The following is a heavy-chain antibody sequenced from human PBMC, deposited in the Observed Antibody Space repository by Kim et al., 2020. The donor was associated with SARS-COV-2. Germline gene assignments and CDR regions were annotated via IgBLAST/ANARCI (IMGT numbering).Heavy chain of an antibody. V-gene: IGHV4-38-2*02. CDR3: ARYILTGDDSFDV. CDR2: THYTGDT. D-gene: IGHD3-9*01. Sequence: SETLSLTCSVSGYSFRSGYYWGWVRQPPGKGLEWIGGTHYTGDTDYNASLKSRVTISLDTAKNQYSLKLRSVTAADTAVYYCARYILTGDDSFDVWGQGTLVTVSS. J-gene: IGHJ3*01. CDR1: GYSFRSGYY.